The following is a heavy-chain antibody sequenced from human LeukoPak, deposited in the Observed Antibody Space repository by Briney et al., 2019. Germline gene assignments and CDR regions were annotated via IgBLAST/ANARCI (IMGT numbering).Heavy chain of an antibody. J-gene: IGHJ4*02. CDR1: GYTFTSYG. Sequence: SVKVSCKASGYTFTSYGISWVRQAPGQGLEWMGGIIPIFGTANYAQKFQGRVTITADESTSTAYMELSSLTSQDTAVYYCARGGVGSSSGLVDYWGQGTLVTVSS. V-gene: IGHV1-69*13. CDR2: IIPIFGTA. D-gene: IGHD6-6*01. CDR3: ARGGVGSSSGLVDY.